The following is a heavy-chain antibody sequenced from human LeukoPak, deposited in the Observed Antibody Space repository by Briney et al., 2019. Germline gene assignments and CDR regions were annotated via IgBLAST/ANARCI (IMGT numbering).Heavy chain of an antibody. V-gene: IGHV4-39*01. CDR1: GGSFSAYY. Sequence: SETLSLTCAVYGGSFSAYYWGWIRQPPGKGLEWIGSIYYSGSTYYNPSLKSRVTISIDTSKNQFSLKLSSVTAADTAVYYCASRGYRYSYGQFDYWGQGTLVTVSS. J-gene: IGHJ4*02. D-gene: IGHD5-18*01. CDR3: ASRGYRYSYGQFDY. CDR2: IYYSGST.